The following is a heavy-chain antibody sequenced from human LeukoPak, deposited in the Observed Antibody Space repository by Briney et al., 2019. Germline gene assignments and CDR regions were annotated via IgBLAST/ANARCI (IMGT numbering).Heavy chain of an antibody. CDR3: ARMGIAAAGDGLDY. CDR1: GGSFSGYY. V-gene: IGHV4-34*01. CDR2: INHSGST. D-gene: IGHD6-13*01. J-gene: IGHJ4*02. Sequence: SETLSLTCAVYGGSFSGYYWSWIRQPPGKGLEWIGEINHSGSTNYNPSLKSRVTISVDTSKNQFSLKLSSVTAADTAVYYCARMGIAAAGDGLDYWGQGTLVTVSS.